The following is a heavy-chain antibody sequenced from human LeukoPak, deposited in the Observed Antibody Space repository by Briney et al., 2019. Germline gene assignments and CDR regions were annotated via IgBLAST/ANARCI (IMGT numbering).Heavy chain of an antibody. CDR3: ASTSGYCSGGNCYSAFDY. CDR1: GGSISSYY. D-gene: IGHD2-15*01. CDR2: IYYSGST. J-gene: IGHJ4*02. V-gene: IGHV4-59*01. Sequence: SETLSLTCTVSGGSISSYYWNWIRQPPGKGLEWIGYIYYSGSTNYNPSLKSRLTISVDTSNNQFSLKLSSVTAADTAVYYCASTSGYCSGGNCYSAFDYWGQGTLVTVSS.